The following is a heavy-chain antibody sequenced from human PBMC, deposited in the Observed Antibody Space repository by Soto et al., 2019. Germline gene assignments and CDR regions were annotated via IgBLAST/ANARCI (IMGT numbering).Heavy chain of an antibody. CDR2: IYYSGST. V-gene: IGHV4-59*01. J-gene: IGHJ4*02. CDR3: ARLWGLADRTFYY. D-gene: IGHD6-6*01. CDR1: GGSINDFD. Sequence: SETLSLTCTVSGGSINDFDCSWIRQPTGKGLEWIGYIYYSGSTDYNPYLKGRVTISVDTSKNQFSLKLRSVTAADTAVYYCARLWGLADRTFYYLTQGTLVTLYS.